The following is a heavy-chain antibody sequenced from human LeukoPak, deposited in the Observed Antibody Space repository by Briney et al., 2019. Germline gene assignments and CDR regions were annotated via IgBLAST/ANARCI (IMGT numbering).Heavy chain of an antibody. D-gene: IGHD5-18*01. CDR1: GFPFSSHW. Sequence: GGSLRLSCAASGFPFSSHWRHWVRQAPGQGLEWVSRIQPGGSTRNYADSVKGRFTVSRDDAKNTLFLQMNSLRAEDTAVYFCTRDFSYGYFDYWGQGALVIVSS. CDR3: TRDFSYGYFDY. V-gene: IGHV3-74*01. CDR2: IQPGGSTR. J-gene: IGHJ4*02.